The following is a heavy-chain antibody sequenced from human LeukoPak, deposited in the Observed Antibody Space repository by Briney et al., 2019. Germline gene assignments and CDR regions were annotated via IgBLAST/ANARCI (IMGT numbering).Heavy chain of an antibody. CDR1: GYSFTSYW. D-gene: IGHD2-15*01. J-gene: IGHJ5*02. V-gene: IGHV5-51*01. Sequence: GESLKISCKGSGYSFTSYWIGWVRQMPGKGLEWMAIIYPGESDTRYSPSLQGQVTISADNSINTAYLQWSSLRASDTAIYYCARGPPDGYCSGGSCPSWFDTWGQGTLVSVSS. CDR3: ARGPPDGYCSGGSCPSWFDT. CDR2: IYPGESDT.